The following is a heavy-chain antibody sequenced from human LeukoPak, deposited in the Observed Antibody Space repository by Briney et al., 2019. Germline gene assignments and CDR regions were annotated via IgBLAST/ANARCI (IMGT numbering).Heavy chain of an antibody. D-gene: IGHD3-22*01. CDR1: GFTFSSYA. CDR3: AREGTSSYYYDSSGWAFDI. CDR2: ISGSGGST. Sequence: GGSLRLSCAASGFTFSSYAMSWVRQAPGKGLEWVSAISGSGGSTYYADSVKGRFTISRDNSKNTLYLQMNSLRAEDTAVYYCAREGTSSYYYDSSGWAFDIRGQGTMVTVSS. V-gene: IGHV3-23*01. J-gene: IGHJ3*02.